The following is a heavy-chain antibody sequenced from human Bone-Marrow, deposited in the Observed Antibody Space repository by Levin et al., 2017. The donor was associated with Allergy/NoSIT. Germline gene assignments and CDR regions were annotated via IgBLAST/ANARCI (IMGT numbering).Heavy chain of an antibody. CDR1: GFTFSSYS. V-gene: IGHV3-48*02. CDR2: ISRSSSTI. D-gene: IGHD2-2*01. Sequence: ETLSLTCAASGFTFSSYSMNWVRQAPGRGLEWVSYISRSSSTISYADSVKGRFTISRDNAKNSLYLQMNSLRDEDTAVYYYARPDCSGTSCYYFFDSWGQGTLVTVSS. J-gene: IGHJ4*02. CDR3: ARPDCSGTSCYYFFDS.